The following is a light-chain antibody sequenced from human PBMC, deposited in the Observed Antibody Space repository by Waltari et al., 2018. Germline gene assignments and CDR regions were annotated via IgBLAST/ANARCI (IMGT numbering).Light chain of an antibody. CDR2: EGS. Sequence: QSALTQPRSVSGSPGQSITIPCTGTSSAVGGYTYVTWYQQHPGKAPKLSIYEGSKRPSGVPNRFSGSKSANTASLTISGLQAEDEADYYCCSYAGNYTLVFGGGTKLTVL. CDR3: CSYAGNYTLV. J-gene: IGLJ3*02. CDR1: SSAVGGYTY. V-gene: IGLV2-11*01.